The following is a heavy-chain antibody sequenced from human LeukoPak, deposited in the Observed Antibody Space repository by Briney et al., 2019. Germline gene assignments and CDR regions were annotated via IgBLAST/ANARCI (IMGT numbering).Heavy chain of an antibody. CDR2: IYYSGST. CDR3: ARDILGEQLVDWYFDL. D-gene: IGHD6-13*01. CDR1: GGSISSYY. Sequence: SETLSLTCTVSGGSISSYYWSWIRQPPGKGLEWIGYIYYSGSTNYNPSLKSRVTISVDTSKNQLSLKLSSVTAADTAVYYCARDILGEQLVDWYFDLWGRGTLVTVSS. J-gene: IGHJ2*01. V-gene: IGHV4-59*01.